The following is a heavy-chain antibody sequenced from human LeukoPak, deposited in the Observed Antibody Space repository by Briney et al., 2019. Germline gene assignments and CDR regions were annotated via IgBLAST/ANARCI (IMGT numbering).Heavy chain of an antibody. Sequence: PSETLSLTCAVYGGSFSGYYWSWIRQPPGKGLEWIGEINHSGSTNYNPSLKSRVTISVDTSKNQFSLKLSSVTAADTAVYYCARACGVRGVIITTLYYFDYWGQGTLVTVSS. J-gene: IGHJ4*02. CDR2: INHSGST. V-gene: IGHV4-34*01. CDR3: ARACGVRGVIITTLYYFDY. CDR1: GGSFSGYY. D-gene: IGHD3-10*01.